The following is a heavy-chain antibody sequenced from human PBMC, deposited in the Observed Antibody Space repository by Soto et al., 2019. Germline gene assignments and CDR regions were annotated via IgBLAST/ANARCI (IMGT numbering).Heavy chain of an antibody. CDR1: GFNFDNYG. D-gene: IGHD1-7*01. Sequence: GGSLRLSCQASGFNFDNYGMHWVRQAPGKGLEWVAVITYDGSNKYYADSVKGRFTISRDNSKNTLSLHLNTLKPEDTAVYHCAKDRVGGTFYTPLGFWGQGTLVTVPQ. CDR2: ITYDGSNK. V-gene: IGHV3-30*18. CDR3: AKDRVGGTFYTPLGF. J-gene: IGHJ4*02.